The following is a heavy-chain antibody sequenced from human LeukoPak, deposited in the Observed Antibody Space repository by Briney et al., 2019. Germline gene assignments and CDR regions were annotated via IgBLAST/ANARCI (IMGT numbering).Heavy chain of an antibody. Sequence: ASVKISCKASGYTFTSYDINWVRQATGQGLEWMGWMNPNSGNTGYAQKFQGRVTMTRNTSISTAYMELSSLRSEDTAVYYCARGVYGSGSYYRAPTDYWGQGTLVTVSS. CDR1: GYTFTSYD. J-gene: IGHJ4*02. CDR2: MNPNSGNT. D-gene: IGHD3-10*01. V-gene: IGHV1-8*01. CDR3: ARGVYGSGSYYRAPTDY.